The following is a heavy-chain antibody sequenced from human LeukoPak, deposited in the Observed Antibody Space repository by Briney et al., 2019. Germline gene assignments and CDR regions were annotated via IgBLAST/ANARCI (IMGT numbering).Heavy chain of an antibody. CDR2: LTPSSDNT. D-gene: IGHD6-13*01. CDR3: ARAYSSTWYFFDY. J-gene: IGHJ4*02. CDR1: GHTFADYD. Sequence: ASVRVSCKTSGHTFADYDINWVRQAPGRGLEWMGWLTPSSDNTGYAQKFQGRVTFTSNTSISTDYMELTSLRSEDTAVYYCARAYSSTWYFFDYWGQGTLVTVSS. V-gene: IGHV1-8*03.